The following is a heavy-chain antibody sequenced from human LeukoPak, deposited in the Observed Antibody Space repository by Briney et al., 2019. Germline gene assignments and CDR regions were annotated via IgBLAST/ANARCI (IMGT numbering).Heavy chain of an antibody. CDR2: IKQDGSEK. J-gene: IGHJ6*03. V-gene: IGHV3-7*01. CDR1: VFTLSSYW. D-gene: IGHD1-14*01. CDR3: ARVRRAKRQNRYYFYYYMDV. Sequence: GWSLRLSCAASVFTLSSYWMSWVRQAPGKGLEGVANIKQDGSEKYYVDSVKGRFTISRDNAKDSLYLQMNSLRAEDTAVYFCARVRRAKRQNRYYFYYYMDVWGKGTTVTVSS.